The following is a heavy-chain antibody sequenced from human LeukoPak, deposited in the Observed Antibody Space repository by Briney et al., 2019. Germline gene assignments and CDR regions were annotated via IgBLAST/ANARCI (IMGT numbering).Heavy chain of an antibody. Sequence: GGSLRLSCAASGFTFDDYGMSWVRQAPGKGLEWVSAINWNGGSTGYADSVKGRFTISRDNAKNSLYLQMNSLRAEDTALYYCARDSMPDCSSTSCYAAYYYYMDVWGKGTTVTVSS. D-gene: IGHD2-2*01. CDR3: ARDSMPDCSSTSCYAAYYYYMDV. CDR1: GFTFDDYG. CDR2: INWNGGST. J-gene: IGHJ6*03. V-gene: IGHV3-20*04.